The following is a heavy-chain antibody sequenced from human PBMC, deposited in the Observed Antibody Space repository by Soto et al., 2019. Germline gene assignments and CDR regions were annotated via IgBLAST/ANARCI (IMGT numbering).Heavy chain of an antibody. CDR1: GFTFTSYA. CDR3: ARTTMYYHDSSGYSPSELDY. J-gene: IGHJ4*02. D-gene: IGHD3-22*01. V-gene: IGHV1-3*01. CDR2: INAGNGNT. Sequence: GASVKVSCKASGFTFTSYAMHWVRQAPGQRLEWMGWINAGNGNTKYSQKFQGRVTISRDTSASIAYMELSSLRSEDTAVYYCARTTMYYHDSSGYSPSELDYWGQGTLVTVSS.